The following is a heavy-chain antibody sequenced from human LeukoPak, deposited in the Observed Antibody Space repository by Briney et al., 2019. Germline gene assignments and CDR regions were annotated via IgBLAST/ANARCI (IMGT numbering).Heavy chain of an antibody. CDR1: GYTFTSYY. J-gene: IGHJ4*02. CDR2: INPSGGST. CDR3: AREQAGPGDYDFWSGYYPSPIDY. V-gene: IGHV1-46*01. Sequence: ASVKVSCKASGYTFTSYYMHWVRQAPGQGLEWMGIINPSGGSTSYAQKFQGRVTMTRDTSTSTVYMELSSLRSEDTAVYYCAREQAGPGDYDFWSGYYPSPIDYWGQGTLVTVSS. D-gene: IGHD3-3*01.